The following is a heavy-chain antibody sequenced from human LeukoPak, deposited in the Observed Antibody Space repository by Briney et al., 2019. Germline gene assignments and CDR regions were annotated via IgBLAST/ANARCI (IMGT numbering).Heavy chain of an antibody. D-gene: IGHD6-6*01. CDR1: GGSFSGYY. J-gene: IGHJ3*02. CDR3: ARMKLAARPNAFDI. V-gene: IGHV4-34*01. CDR2: INHSGST. Sequence: SETLSLTCAVYGGSFSGYYWSWIRQPPGKGLEWIGEINHSGSTNYNPSLKSRVTISVDTSKNQFSLKLSSVTAADTAVYYCARMKLAARPNAFDIWGQGTMVTVSS.